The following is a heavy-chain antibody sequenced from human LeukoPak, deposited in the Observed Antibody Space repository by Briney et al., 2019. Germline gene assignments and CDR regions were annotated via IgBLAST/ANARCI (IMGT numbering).Heavy chain of an antibody. CDR2: ISGSGGST. V-gene: IGHV3-23*01. D-gene: IGHD6-13*01. Sequence: GGSLRLSCAASGFTFSSYAMSWVRQAPGKGLEWVSAISGSGGSTYYADSVKGRFTISRDNSKNTLYLQMNSLRAEDTAVYYYAVNGYSSSWDLPWYYYGMDVWGQGTTVTVSS. CDR1: GFTFSSYA. J-gene: IGHJ6*02. CDR3: AVNGYSSSWDLPWYYYGMDV.